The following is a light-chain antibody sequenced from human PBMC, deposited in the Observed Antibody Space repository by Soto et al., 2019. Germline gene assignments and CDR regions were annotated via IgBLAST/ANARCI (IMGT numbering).Light chain of an antibody. Sequence: DIQMTHSPSSLSASIGDSLTMTCRASQSISSYLNWYQQKPGKAPKLLIYAASSLQSGVPSRFSGSGSGTDFTLTISSLHPEDFATYYCQQSYSTVWTFGQGTKVDIK. J-gene: IGKJ1*01. CDR3: QQSYSTVWT. V-gene: IGKV1-39*01. CDR2: AAS. CDR1: QSISSY.